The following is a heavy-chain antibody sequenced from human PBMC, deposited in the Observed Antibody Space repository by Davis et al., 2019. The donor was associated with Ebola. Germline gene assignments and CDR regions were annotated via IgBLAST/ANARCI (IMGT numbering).Heavy chain of an antibody. CDR3: AKGGVVWFGELLYYYYGMDV. D-gene: IGHD3-10*01. V-gene: IGHV4-59*05. Sequence: SETLSLTCTVSGGSISSYYWSWIRQPPRKGLEWFGSIYYSGITYYNPSLKSRVTISVDTSKNQFSLKLSSVTAADTAVYYCAKGGVVWFGELLYYYYGMDVWGKGTTVTVSS. CDR2: IYYSGIT. CDR1: GGSISSYY. J-gene: IGHJ6*04.